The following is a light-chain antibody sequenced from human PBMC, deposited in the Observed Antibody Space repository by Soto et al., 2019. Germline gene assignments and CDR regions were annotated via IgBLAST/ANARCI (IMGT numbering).Light chain of an antibody. J-gene: IGKJ1*01. CDR1: QSISSW. CDR2: KAS. V-gene: IGKV1-5*03. CDR3: QQYNRYSWT. Sequence: DIQMTQSPSTLSASVGDRVTITCRASQSISSWLAWYQQKPGKAPKLLIYKASSLESGVPSRFSGSGSGTEFTLPISSLQPDDFATNYCQQYNRYSWTFGQGTNVEIK.